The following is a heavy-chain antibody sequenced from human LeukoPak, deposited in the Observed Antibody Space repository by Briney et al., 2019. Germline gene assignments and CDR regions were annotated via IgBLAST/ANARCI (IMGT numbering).Heavy chain of an antibody. CDR2: IIPIFCTA. V-gene: IGHV1-69*13. Sequence: SVKVSCKASGGTFSSYAISWVRQAPGQGLEWMGGIIPIFCTANYAQKFQGRVTITADESTSTAYMELSSLRSEDTAVYYCAVARTEYCSGGSCYFLYGMDVWGKGTTVTVSS. J-gene: IGHJ6*04. D-gene: IGHD2-15*01. CDR3: AVARTEYCSGGSCYFLYGMDV. CDR1: GGTFSSYA.